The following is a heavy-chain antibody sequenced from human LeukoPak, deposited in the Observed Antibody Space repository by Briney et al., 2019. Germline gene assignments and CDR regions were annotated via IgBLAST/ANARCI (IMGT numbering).Heavy chain of an antibody. Sequence: PGGSLRLSCAASGFTFSSYGMHWVRQAPGKGLEWVAVISYDGSNKYYADSVKGRFTISRDNSKNTLYLQMNSLRAEDTAVYYCAKDSSGYYSGLYYWGQGTLVTVSS. V-gene: IGHV3-30*18. J-gene: IGHJ4*02. CDR1: GFTFSSYG. D-gene: IGHD3-22*01. CDR3: AKDSSGYYSGLYY. CDR2: ISYDGSNK.